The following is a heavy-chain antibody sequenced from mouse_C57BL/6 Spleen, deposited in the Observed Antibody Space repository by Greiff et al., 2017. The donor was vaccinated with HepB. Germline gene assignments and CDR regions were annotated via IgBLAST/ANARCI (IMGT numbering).Heavy chain of an antibody. Sequence: EVQLQQSGPELVKPGASVKISCKASGYTFTDYYMNWVKQSHGKSLEWIGDINPNNGGTSYNQKFKGKATLTVDKSSSTAYMELRSLTSEDSAVYYCARRDGEYFDYWGQGTTLTVSS. D-gene: IGHD3-3*01. J-gene: IGHJ2*01. CDR2: INPNNGGT. CDR3: ARRDGEYFDY. V-gene: IGHV1-26*01. CDR1: GYTFTDYY.